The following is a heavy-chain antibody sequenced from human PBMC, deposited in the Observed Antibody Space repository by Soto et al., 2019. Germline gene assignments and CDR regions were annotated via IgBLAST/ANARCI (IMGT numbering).Heavy chain of an antibody. J-gene: IGHJ4*02. V-gene: IGHV3-7*01. CDR2: IKGDGRET. Sequence: PGGSLRLSCAASGSTFSSFWISWVRQAPGKGLECVANIKGDGRETIYLGSVKGRFTISRDNAKNSLYLQMNRLRAEESAVYYCMSDLQGYWGQGTLVTVSS. CDR1: GSTFSSFW. CDR3: MSDLQGY.